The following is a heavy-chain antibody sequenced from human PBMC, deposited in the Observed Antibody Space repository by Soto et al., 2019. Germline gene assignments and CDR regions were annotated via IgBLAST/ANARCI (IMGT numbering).Heavy chain of an antibody. J-gene: IGHJ5*02. CDR1: GGSISSGGYY. V-gene: IGHV4-31*03. D-gene: IGHD3-22*01. CDR3: ARGEAYYDDSSGYFWFNP. CDR2: IYYSGST. Sequence: SETLSLTCTVSGGSISSGGYYWSWIRQHPGKGLEWIGYIYYSGSTYYNPSLKSRVTISVDTSKNQFSLKLSSVTAADTAVYYCARGEAYYDDSSGYFWFNPWGQGTLVTVSS.